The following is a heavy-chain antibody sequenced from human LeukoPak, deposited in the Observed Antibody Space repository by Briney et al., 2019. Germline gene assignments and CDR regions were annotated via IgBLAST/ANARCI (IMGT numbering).Heavy chain of an antibody. CDR2: TP. CDR3: AREFSILTGYYPVGNWFDP. V-gene: IGHV4-34*01. J-gene: IGHJ5*02. D-gene: IGHD3-9*01. Sequence: TPNYNPSLKSRVTISVDTSKNQFSLKLSSVTAADTAVYYCAREFSILTGYYPVGNWFDPWGQGTLVTVSS.